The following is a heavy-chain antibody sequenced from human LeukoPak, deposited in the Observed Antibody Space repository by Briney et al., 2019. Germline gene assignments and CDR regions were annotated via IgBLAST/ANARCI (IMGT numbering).Heavy chain of an antibody. CDR3: ASSNLRSSWYPHPFGSFDY. CDR1: GFTFDDYA. J-gene: IGHJ4*02. V-gene: IGHV3-9*01. Sequence: PGGSLRLSCAASGFTFDDYAMHWVRQAPGKGLEWVSGISWNSGSIGYADSVKGRFTISRDNSKNTLYLQMNSLRTEDTAVYYCASSNLRSSWYPHPFGSFDYWGQGTLVTVSS. CDR2: ISWNSGSI. D-gene: IGHD6-13*01.